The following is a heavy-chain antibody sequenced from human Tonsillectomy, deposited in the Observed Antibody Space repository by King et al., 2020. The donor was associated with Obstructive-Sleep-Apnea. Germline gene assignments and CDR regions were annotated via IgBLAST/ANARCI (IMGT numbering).Heavy chain of an antibody. CDR3: ARDRESGLRYFDWYYPFDY. D-gene: IGHD3-9*01. CDR1: GFTFSDYY. Sequence: VQLVESGGGLVKPGGSLRLSCAASGFTFSDYYMSWIRQAPGKGLEWVSYISSSSSYTNYADSVKGRFTISRDNAKNPLYLQMNSLRAEDTAVYYCARDRESGLRYFDWYYPFDYWGQGTLVTVSS. CDR2: ISSSSSYT. V-gene: IGHV3-11*06. J-gene: IGHJ4*02.